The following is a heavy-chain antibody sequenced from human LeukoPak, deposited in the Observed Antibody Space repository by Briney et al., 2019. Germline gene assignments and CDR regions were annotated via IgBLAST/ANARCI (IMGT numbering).Heavy chain of an antibody. CDR3: ARDPSMVRGVYFDY. CDR1: GFTFSSYA. V-gene: IGHV3-30*04. CDR2: ISYDGSNK. D-gene: IGHD3-10*01. Sequence: GGSLRLSWAASGFTFSSYAMHWVRQAPGKGLEWVAVISYDGSNKYYADSAKGRFTISRDNSKNTLYLQMNSLRAEDTAVYYCARDPSMVRGVYFDYWGQGTLVTVSS. J-gene: IGHJ4*02.